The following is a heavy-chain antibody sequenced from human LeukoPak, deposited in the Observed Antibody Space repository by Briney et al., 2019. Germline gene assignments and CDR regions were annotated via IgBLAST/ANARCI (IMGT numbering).Heavy chain of an antibody. D-gene: IGHD3-22*01. CDR1: GYTFTGYY. V-gene: IGHV1-2*02. Sequence: EASVKVSCKASGYTFTGYYMHWVRQAPGQGLEWMGWINPNSGGTSYAQKFQGRVTMTRDTSISTAYMELSRLRSDDTAVYYCARELVFDDSSGYYDYWGQGTLVTVSS. CDR3: ARELVFDDSSGYYDY. J-gene: IGHJ4*02. CDR2: INPNSGGT.